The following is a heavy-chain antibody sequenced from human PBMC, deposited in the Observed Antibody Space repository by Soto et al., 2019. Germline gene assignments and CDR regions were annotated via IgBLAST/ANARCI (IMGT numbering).Heavy chain of an antibody. J-gene: IGHJ4*02. CDR2: ISGSGGST. V-gene: IGHV3-23*01. CDR3: AKSVGDCSGGSCSTACDY. D-gene: IGHD2-15*01. CDR1: RFTFSSYA. Sequence: GGSLRLSCAASRFTFSSYAMSWVRQAPGKGLEWVSAISGSGGSTYYADSVKGRFTISRDNSKNTLYLQMNSLRAEDTAVYYCAKSVGDCSGGSCSTACDYWGQGTLVTVSS.